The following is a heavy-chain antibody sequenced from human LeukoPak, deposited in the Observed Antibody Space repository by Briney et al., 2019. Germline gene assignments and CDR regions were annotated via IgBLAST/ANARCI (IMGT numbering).Heavy chain of an antibody. CDR3: ARDNGYSYGYFDY. J-gene: IGHJ4*02. CDR2: IYFSGST. CDR1: GGSISSYY. V-gene: IGHV4-59*12. D-gene: IGHD5-18*01. Sequence: PSETLSLTCTVSGGSISSYYWSWIRQPPGKGLEWIGYIYFSGSTNYNPSLKSRVTISVDKSKNQFSLKLSSVTAADTAVYYCARDNGYSYGYFDYWGQGVLVTVSS.